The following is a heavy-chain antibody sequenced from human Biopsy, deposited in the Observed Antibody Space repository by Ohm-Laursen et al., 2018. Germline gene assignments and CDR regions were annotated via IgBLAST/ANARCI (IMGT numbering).Heavy chain of an antibody. J-gene: IGHJ3*02. CDR3: ARVEAGTYDALDI. D-gene: IGHD1-26*01. Sequence: SQTLSLTCNVSGDSISIYYWSWIRQPPGKGLEWIGNFYYSGSTNYNPSLASRVTFSVDMSKSQFSLKLYSVTAADTAVYYCARVEAGTYDALDIWGQGTLVAVSA. CDR2: FYYSGST. V-gene: IGHV4-59*01. CDR1: GDSISIYY.